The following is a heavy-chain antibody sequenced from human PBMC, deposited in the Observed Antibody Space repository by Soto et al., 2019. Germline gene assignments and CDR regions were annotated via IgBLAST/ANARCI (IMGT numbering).Heavy chain of an antibody. Sequence: QITLKESGPTLVKPTQTLTLTCTFSGFSLTGSGVGVGWIRQPPGKALEWLALMYWDDDKRYSPSLKSRLTITKATSKNQVALTVTNMDPVDTATYYCARVLWSDTSLYYFAYWGQGTLVTVSS. CDR3: ARVLWSDTSLYYFAY. D-gene: IGHD3-3*01. CDR1: GFSLTGSGVG. J-gene: IGHJ4*02. CDR2: MYWDDDK. V-gene: IGHV2-5*02.